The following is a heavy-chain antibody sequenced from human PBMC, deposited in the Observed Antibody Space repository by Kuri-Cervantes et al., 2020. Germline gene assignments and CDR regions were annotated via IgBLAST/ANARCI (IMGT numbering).Heavy chain of an antibody. CDR1: GGSISSNNYY. Sequence: SETLSLTCTVSGGSISSNNYYWGWIRQPPGKGLEWMGLEWIGHIYYSGSTYYNPSLKSRVTISVDTSKNQFSLKLSSVTAADTAVYYCARTKHDYGEAFGIWGQGTMVTVSS. CDR2: IYYSGST. J-gene: IGHJ3*02. CDR3: ARTKHDYGEAFGI. V-gene: IGHV4-39*01. D-gene: IGHD4-17*01.